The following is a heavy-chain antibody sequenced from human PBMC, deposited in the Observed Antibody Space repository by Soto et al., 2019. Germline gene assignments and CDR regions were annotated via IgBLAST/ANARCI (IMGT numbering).Heavy chain of an antibody. CDR3: ASAFGGNSVAYFQH. CDR1: GYTFTSYY. Sequence: ASVNVYCKASGYTFTSYYMHWVRQAPGRGLEWMGIINPSGGSTSYAQKFQGRVTMTRDTSTSTVYMELSSLRSEDTAVYYCASAFGGNSVAYFQHWGQGTLVTVSS. J-gene: IGHJ1*01. CDR2: INPSGGST. D-gene: IGHD2-21*02. V-gene: IGHV1-46*01.